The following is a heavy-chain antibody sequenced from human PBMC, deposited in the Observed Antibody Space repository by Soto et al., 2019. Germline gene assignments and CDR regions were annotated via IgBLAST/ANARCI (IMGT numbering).Heavy chain of an antibody. CDR3: AKDICCSGGSCPDSACYM. D-gene: IGHD2-15*01. V-gene: IGHV3-23*01. Sequence: EVQLLESGGGLVQPGGSLRLSCAASGFTFSSYAMSLVRQHPGKGLEWVSAISGSGGSTYYVDSVKGGFTISRDNSKNRLYLQMNSLRAEDTSVYYCAKDICCSGGSCPDSACYMWGQGKMVTVSS. J-gene: IGHJ3*02. CDR2: ISGSGGST. CDR1: GFTFSSYA.